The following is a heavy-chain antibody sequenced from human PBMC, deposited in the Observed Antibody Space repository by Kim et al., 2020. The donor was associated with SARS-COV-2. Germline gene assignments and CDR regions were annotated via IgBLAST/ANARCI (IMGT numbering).Heavy chain of an antibody. D-gene: IGHD3-10*01. CDR2: IWYDGSNK. V-gene: IGHV3-33*01. Sequence: GGSLRLSCAASGFTFSSYGMHWVRQAPGKGLEWVAVIWYDGSNKYYADSVKGRFTISRDNSKNTLYLQMNSLRAEDTAVYYCARDMSPMVRGVIEDAFDIWGQGTMVTVSS. CDR1: GFTFSSYG. CDR3: ARDMSPMVRGVIEDAFDI. J-gene: IGHJ3*02.